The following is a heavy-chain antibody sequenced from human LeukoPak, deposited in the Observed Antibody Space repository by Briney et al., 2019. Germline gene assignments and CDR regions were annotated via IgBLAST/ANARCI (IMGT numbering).Heavy chain of an antibody. D-gene: IGHD5-18*01. V-gene: IGHV1-69*04. CDR2: IIPIFGIA. CDR3: ARERIQLQEMDV. CDR1: GGTFSSYA. Sequence: GSSVKVSCKASGGTFSSYAISWVRQAPGQGLEWMGRIIPIFGIANYAQKFQGRVTITADKSTSTAHMELSSLRSEDTAVYYCARERIQLQEMDVWGQGTTVTVSS. J-gene: IGHJ6*02.